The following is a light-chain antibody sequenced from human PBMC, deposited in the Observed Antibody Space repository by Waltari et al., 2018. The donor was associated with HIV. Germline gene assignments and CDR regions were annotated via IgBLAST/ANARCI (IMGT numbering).Light chain of an antibody. CDR3: CSQATSGSLM. Sequence: QSALTQPASVSGSPGQSITISCSGPTSDIDDYYSFSWYQQHPGKAPKLMFFDVTYRPSGCSSRFSASRSGTTASLTVSGLQPEDEAEYFCCSQATSGSLMFGGGTKLTVL. CDR1: TSDIDDYYS. CDR2: DVT. V-gene: IGLV2-14*03. J-gene: IGLJ3*02.